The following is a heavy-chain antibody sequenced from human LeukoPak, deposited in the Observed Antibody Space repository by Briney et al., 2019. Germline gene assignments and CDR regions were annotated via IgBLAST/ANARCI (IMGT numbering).Heavy chain of an antibody. CDR2: ISYDGSNK. D-gene: IGHD4-17*01. J-gene: IGHJ4*02. V-gene: IGHV3-30*18. CDR3: AKDPTMTTIDY. CDR1: GFTFSSYG. Sequence: GGSLRLSCAASGFTFSSYGMHWVRQAPGKGLEWVAVISYDGSNKYYADSVKGRFTISRDNSKNTLYLQMNSLRAEDTAVYYCAKDPTMTTIDYWGQGTLVTVSS.